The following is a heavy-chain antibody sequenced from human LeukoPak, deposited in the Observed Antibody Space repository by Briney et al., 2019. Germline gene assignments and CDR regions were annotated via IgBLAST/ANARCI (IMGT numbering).Heavy chain of an antibody. J-gene: IGHJ6*03. Sequence: SETLSLTCTVSGGSISSGDYYWSWTRQPPGKGLEWIGYIYYSGSTYYNPSLKSRVTISVDTSKNQFSLKLSSVTAADTAVYYCARMYSSSWYDYYYYYMDVWGKGTTVTVSS. CDR2: IYYSGST. D-gene: IGHD6-13*01. CDR1: GGSISSGDYY. CDR3: ARMYSSSWYDYYYYYMDV. V-gene: IGHV4-30-4*08.